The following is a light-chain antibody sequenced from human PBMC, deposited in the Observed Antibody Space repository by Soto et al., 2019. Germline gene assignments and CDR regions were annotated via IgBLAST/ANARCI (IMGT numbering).Light chain of an antibody. J-gene: IGLJ3*02. CDR1: ALPQQY. CDR3: QSTDSSGTYVV. V-gene: IGLV3-25*03. CDR2: KDS. Sequence: SYELTQPPSVSVSPGQTARITCSADALPQQYAYWYQQKPGQAPVLMIYKDSERPSGIPERFSGSSSGTIVTLTISGVQAEDEADYYCQSTDSSGTYVVFGGGTKVTVL.